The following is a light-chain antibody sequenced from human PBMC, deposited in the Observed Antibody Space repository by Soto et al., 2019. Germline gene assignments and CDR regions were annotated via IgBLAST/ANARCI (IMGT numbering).Light chain of an antibody. V-gene: IGKV3-11*01. CDR3: QQRSNWPQT. Sequence: EIVLTQSPATLSLSPGERATLSCRASQSISSYLAWYQQKPGQAPRLLIYDASNRATGIPARFSGSGSGTDFPLTISLLETEDFAFYYYQQRSNWPQTFGQGTKLEIK. CDR2: DAS. CDR1: QSISSY. J-gene: IGKJ2*01.